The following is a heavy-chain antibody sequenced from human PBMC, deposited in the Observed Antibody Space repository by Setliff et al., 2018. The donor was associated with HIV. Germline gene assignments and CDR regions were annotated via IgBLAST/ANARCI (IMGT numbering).Heavy chain of an antibody. V-gene: IGHV4-39*01. CDR1: GASILSSGGHF. D-gene: IGHD5-18*01. Sequence: SETLSLTCTVSGASILSSGGHFWGWIRQPPGRGLEWIGSAYFLGNMYLNPSLKSRVTVSIDTSKNRFSLRVTSATDADTAIYFCARQGYTGSFFNYWGRGTLVTVSS. J-gene: IGHJ4*02. CDR3: ARQGYTGSFFNY. CDR2: AYFLGNM.